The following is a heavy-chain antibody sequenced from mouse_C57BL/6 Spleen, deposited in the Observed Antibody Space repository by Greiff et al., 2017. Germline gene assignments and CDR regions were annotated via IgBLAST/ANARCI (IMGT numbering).Heavy chain of an antibody. J-gene: IGHJ3*01. CDR2: IDPSDSYT. Sequence: VQLQQPGAELVKPGASVKLSCKASGYTFTSYWMQWVKQRPGQGLEWIGEIDPSDSYTNYNQKFKGKATLTVDTSSSTAYMQLSSLTSEDSAVYYCARVYVSPLAYWGQGTLVTVSA. CDR3: ARVYVSPLAY. CDR1: GYTFTSYW. D-gene: IGHD1-1*01. V-gene: IGHV1-50*01.